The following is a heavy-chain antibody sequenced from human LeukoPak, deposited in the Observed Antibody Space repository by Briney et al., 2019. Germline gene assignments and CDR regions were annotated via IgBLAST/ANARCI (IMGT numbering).Heavy chain of an antibody. CDR2: ISAYNGNT. V-gene: IGHV1-18*01. J-gene: IGHJ4*02. D-gene: IGHD3-3*01. Sequence: GASVKVSFKASGYTFTSYGISWVRQAPGQGLEWMGWISAYNGNTNYAQKLQGRVTMTTDTSTSTAYMELRSLRSDDTAVYYCARGHYDFWSGYSIPPLDYWGQGTLVTVSS. CDR3: ARGHYDFWSGYSIPPLDY. CDR1: GYTFTSYG.